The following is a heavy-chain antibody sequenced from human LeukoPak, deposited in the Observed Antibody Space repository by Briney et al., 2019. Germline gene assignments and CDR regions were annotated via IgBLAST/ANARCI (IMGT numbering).Heavy chain of an antibody. CDR1: AFTVTNNY. Sequence: GGSLRLSCAASAFTVTNNYMSWVRQAPGKGLEWVSVIYSDDITYYADSVKGRFTISRDNAKNSLYLQMNSLRDEDTAVYYCARGKYSSGWYWFDPWGQGTLVTVSS. CDR2: IYSDDIT. D-gene: IGHD6-19*01. V-gene: IGHV3-53*01. J-gene: IGHJ5*02. CDR3: ARGKYSSGWYWFDP.